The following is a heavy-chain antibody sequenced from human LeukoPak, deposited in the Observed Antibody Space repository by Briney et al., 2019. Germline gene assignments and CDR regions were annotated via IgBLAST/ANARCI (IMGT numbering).Heavy chain of an antibody. V-gene: IGHV3-7*01. J-gene: IGHJ4*02. CDR2: VKPDSSEK. D-gene: IGHD6-19*01. CDR3: ARDGSGWSIY. Sequence: GGSLRLSCAASGFTLSSYWMSWLRQAPGKGLEWVANVKPDSSEKYYIDSVKGRFSISRDNAKNLLYLQMNNLRVEDTALYYCARDGSGWSIYWGQGTLVTVSS. CDR1: GFTLSSYW.